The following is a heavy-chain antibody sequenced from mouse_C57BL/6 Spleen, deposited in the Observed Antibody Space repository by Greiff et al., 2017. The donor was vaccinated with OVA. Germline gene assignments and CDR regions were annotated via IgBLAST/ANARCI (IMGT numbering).Heavy chain of an antibody. CDR3: TENYPCDV. CDR1: GYTFTDYE. Sequence: VQLQQSGAELVRPGASVTLSCKASGYTFTDYEMHWVKQTPVHGLEWIGAIDPETGGTAYNQKFKGKAILTADKSSSTAYMELRSLTSEDSAVYYCTENYPCDVWGTGTTVTVSS. V-gene: IGHV1-15*01. J-gene: IGHJ1*03. D-gene: IGHD2-1*01. CDR2: IDPETGGT.